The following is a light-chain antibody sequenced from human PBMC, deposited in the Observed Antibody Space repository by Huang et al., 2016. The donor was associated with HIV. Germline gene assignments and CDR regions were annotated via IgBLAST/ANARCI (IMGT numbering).Light chain of an antibody. V-gene: IGKV3-11*01. J-gene: IGKJ2*01. CDR2: DAS. CDR1: QRDSSY. Sequence: EIVLTQSPATLSLSPGERATLSCRASQRDSSYLAWYHQNPGQAPRLLIYDASSSATGIPARFRGSGSGTDFTLTISSLGPEDFAIYYCQQRSNWPPYTFGQGTKLEIK. CDR3: QQRSNWPPYT.